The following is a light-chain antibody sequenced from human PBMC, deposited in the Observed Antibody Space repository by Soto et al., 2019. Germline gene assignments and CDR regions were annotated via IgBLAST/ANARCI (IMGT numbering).Light chain of an antibody. CDR3: QQYGSSGT. V-gene: IGKV3-20*01. CDR2: GAS. J-gene: IGKJ1*01. CDR1: QSVSNNY. Sequence: DIVFTQSPGTLSLPPGERATLSCRASQSVSNNYLAWYQQKPGQAPRLLIYGASNRATGIPDRFSGSGSGTDFTLTISRLEPEDFAVYYCQQYGSSGTFGQGTKVDIK.